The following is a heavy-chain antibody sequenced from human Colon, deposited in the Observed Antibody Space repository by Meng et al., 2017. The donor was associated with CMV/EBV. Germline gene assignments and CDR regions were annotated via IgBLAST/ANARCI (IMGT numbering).Heavy chain of an antibody. CDR3: AKDRITIFGVATQDYFDY. CDR2: SYDGEST. J-gene: IGHJ4*02. CDR1: GLNVRTKY. D-gene: IGHD3-3*01. V-gene: IGHV3-66*02. Sequence: GGSLRLSCAVSGLNVRTKYMSWVRQAPGKRLEWVAVSYDGESTNYADFAKGRFTISRDSSKNTVYLQMNSLRAEDTAVYYCAKDRITIFGVATQDYFDYWGQGTLVTVSS.